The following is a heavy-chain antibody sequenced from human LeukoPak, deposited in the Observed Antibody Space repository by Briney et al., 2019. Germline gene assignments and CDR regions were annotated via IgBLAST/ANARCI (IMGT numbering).Heavy chain of an antibody. D-gene: IGHD3-10*01. Sequence: PGGSLRLSCAASGFTVSSNYMSWVRQAPGKGLEWVSVIYSGGSTYYADSVKGRFTISRDNSKNTLYLQMNSLRAEDTAVYYCAGDTGTTYYYGSGSSDGMDVWGQGTTVTVSS. CDR3: AGDTGTTYYYGSGSSDGMDV. V-gene: IGHV3-66*01. J-gene: IGHJ6*02. CDR1: GFTVSSNY. CDR2: IYSGGST.